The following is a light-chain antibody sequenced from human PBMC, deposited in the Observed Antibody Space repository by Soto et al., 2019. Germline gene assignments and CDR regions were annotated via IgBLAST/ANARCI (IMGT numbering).Light chain of an antibody. CDR1: QSVSSSD. V-gene: IGKV3-20*01. Sequence: EIGLTQSPGTLSLSPGERATLSCRASQSVSSSDLAWYQQKPGQAPRLLIYGASSRATGIPDTFSGSGSATDFTITISRLEPEEFSVYYCPPDGSPPRTFGQGTKVEIK. CDR3: PPDGSPPRT. CDR2: GAS. J-gene: IGKJ1*01.